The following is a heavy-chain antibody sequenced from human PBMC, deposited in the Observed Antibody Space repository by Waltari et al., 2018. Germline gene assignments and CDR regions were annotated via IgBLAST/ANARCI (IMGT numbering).Heavy chain of an antibody. J-gene: IGHJ6*03. CDR2: IKSKTDDGTT. V-gene: IGHV3-15*01. CDR3: ATGTISYYYFMDV. Sequence: EVQLVESGGGLVRAGGSLRLSCATSGIPSSNAWLACARQAPGKVVEWVGHIKSKTDDGTTDHAAPVKGRFTISRDYSKNTLFLQMNSLKTEDTAVYYCATGTISYYYFMDVWGKGTTVTVSS. CDR1: GIPSSNAW. D-gene: IGHD3-10*01.